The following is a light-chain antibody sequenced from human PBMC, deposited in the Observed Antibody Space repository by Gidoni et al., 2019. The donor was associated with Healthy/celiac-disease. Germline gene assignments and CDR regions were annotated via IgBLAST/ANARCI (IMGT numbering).Light chain of an antibody. CDR1: QRVSSSY. V-gene: IGKV3-20*01. CDR3: QQYGSSPPT. J-gene: IGKJ1*01. Sequence: EIVLTQSPGSLSLSPGERAALSCRASQRVSSSYLAWYRQNPGQAPRLLIYGASSRATGIPDRCSGSGSGTDFTLTISRLEPEDFAVYYCQQYGSSPPTFGQGTKVEIK. CDR2: GAS.